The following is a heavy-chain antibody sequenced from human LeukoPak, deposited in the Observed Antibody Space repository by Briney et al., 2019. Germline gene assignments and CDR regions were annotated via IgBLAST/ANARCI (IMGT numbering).Heavy chain of an antibody. D-gene: IGHD3-9*01. J-gene: IGHJ4*02. CDR1: GFTFSNYW. Sequence: PGGSLRLSCAASGFTFSNYWMHWVRQAPGKGLVWVSRINSDGSSTRYADSVKGRFTISRDNAKNTLYLQMNSLRAEDTAVYYCGRELDWLPTLDYWGQGTLVTGSS. CDR3: GRELDWLPTLDY. CDR2: INSDGSST. V-gene: IGHV3-74*01.